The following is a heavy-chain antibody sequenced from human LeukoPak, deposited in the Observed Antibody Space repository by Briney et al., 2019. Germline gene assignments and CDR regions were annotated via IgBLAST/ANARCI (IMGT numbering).Heavy chain of an antibody. V-gene: IGHV4-31*03. CDR1: GGSISSGGYY. CDR2: IYYSGST. Sequence: SETLSLTCTVSGGSISSGGYYWSWIRQHPGKGLEWIGYIYYSGSTYYNPSLKSRVTMSVDTSKNQFSLKLSSVTAADAAVYYCARTHRYSGFDYWGQGTLVTVSS. D-gene: IGHD3-10*01. CDR3: ARTHRYSGFDY. J-gene: IGHJ4*02.